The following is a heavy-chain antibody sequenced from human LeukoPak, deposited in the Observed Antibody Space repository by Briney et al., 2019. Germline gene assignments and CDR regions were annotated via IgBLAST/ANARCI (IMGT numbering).Heavy chain of an antibody. CDR1: GFTFSSYA. CDR3: AKDHDFWSGYYQYYFDY. J-gene: IGHJ4*02. CDR2: ISGSGGST. V-gene: IGHV3-23*01. Sequence: PGGSLRLFCAASGFTFSSYAMSWVRQAPGKGLEWVSAISGSGGSTYYADSVKGRFTISRGNSKNTLYLQMNSLRAEDTAVYYCAKDHDFWSGYYQYYFDYWGQGTLVTVSS. D-gene: IGHD3-3*01.